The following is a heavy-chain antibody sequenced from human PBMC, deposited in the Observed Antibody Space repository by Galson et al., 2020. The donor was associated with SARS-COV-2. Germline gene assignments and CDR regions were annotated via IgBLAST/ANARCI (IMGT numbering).Heavy chain of an antibody. V-gene: IGHV3-74*01. Sequence: GGSLRLSCAASGFTFSSYWMHWVSPAPGKGLVWVSRINSDGSSTSYADSVKGRFTISRDHAKNTLYLQMNSLRAEDTAVYSCARVLLFSFQHWGQGTLVTVSS. CDR2: INSDGSST. J-gene: IGHJ1*01. CDR3: ARVLLFSFQH. D-gene: IGHD2-21*01. CDR1: GFTFSSYW.